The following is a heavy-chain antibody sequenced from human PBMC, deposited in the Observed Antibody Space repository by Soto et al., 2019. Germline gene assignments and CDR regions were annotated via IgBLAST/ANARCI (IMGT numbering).Heavy chain of an antibody. J-gene: IGHJ4*02. V-gene: IGHV4-30-4*01. CDR1: GGSISNGDYY. Sequence: PSETLSLTCTVTGGSISNGDYYWSWIRQPPGKGLEWIGYIYYSGSTFYNPSLKSRLTISVDRPKNQFSLKLSSVTSADPAVYYCARVNLVRAPISFDYCGPGTLGAVSS. CDR2: IYYSGST. CDR3: ARVNLVRAPISFDY. D-gene: IGHD1-26*01.